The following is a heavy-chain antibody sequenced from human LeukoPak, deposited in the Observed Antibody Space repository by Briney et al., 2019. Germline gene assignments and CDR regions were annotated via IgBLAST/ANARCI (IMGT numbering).Heavy chain of an antibody. D-gene: IGHD3-10*01. J-gene: IGHJ5*02. CDR3: AREGWFGEPPSHWFDP. CDR2: TYYTSTWYN. V-gene: IGHV6-1*01. Sequence: SQTLSLTCAISGDSVSSKSATWNWIRQSPSRDLEWLGRTYYTSTWYNDYAVSVKSRITINPDTSKNQFSLQMKAVTPEDTAVYFCAREGWFGEPPSHWFDPWGQGILVTVSS. CDR1: GDSVSSKSAT.